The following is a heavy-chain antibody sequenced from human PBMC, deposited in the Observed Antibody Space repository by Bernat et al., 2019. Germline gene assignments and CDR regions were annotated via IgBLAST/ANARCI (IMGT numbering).Heavy chain of an antibody. Sequence: EAQLVESGGGLVPPGGSRRLSCVGSGFSFSSYWMTWVRQPPGKGLEWVASINEDGSEEQYVDSVKGRFTISRDNTKNSLYLQMNSLRVEDTAVFYCAKRPGYQIGMEVWGQGTTVTVSS. V-gene: IGHV3-7*01. D-gene: IGHD6-13*01. J-gene: IGHJ6*02. CDR1: GFSFSSYW. CDR2: INEDGSEE. CDR3: AKRPGYQIGMEV.